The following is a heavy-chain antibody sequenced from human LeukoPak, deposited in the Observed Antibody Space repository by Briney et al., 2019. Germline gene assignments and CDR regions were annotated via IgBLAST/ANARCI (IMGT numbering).Heavy chain of an antibody. CDR2: IYTSGST. Sequence: SETLSLTCTVSGGSISSYYWSWIRQPAGKGLEWIGRIYTSGSTNYNPSLKSRVTISVDTSKNQFSLKLSSVTAADTAVYYCARRGYSSSWYAFDIWGQGTMVTVS. CDR3: ARRGYSSSWYAFDI. D-gene: IGHD6-13*01. CDR1: GGSISSYY. V-gene: IGHV4-4*07. J-gene: IGHJ3*02.